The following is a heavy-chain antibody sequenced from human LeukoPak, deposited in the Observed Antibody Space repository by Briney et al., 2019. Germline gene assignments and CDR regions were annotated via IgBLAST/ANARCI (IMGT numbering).Heavy chain of an antibody. V-gene: IGHV4-4*07. D-gene: IGHD2-15*01. Sequence: SETLSLTCTVSGGSISSYYWSWIRQPAGKGLEWIGRIYTSGSTNYNPSLKSRVTISVDKSKNQFSLKLSSVAAADTAVYYCAREKIVVVVAAPGYYYYMDVWGKGTTVTVSS. CDR3: AREKIVVVVAAPGYYYYMDV. J-gene: IGHJ6*03. CDR2: IYTSGST. CDR1: GGSISSYY.